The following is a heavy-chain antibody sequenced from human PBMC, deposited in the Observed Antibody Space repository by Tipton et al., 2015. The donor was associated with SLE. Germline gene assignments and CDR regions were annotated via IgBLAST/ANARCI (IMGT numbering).Heavy chain of an antibody. CDR2: TYHTGPT. CDR3: ARDFGNVGRFDS. CDR1: GFSISSGFN. J-gene: IGHJ5*01. Sequence: LRLSCTVSGFSISSGFNWGWIRQPPGKGLECIGITYHTGPTNYNPSLQRRVAMSVDTSKNLFSLKLNSLTAADTAVYYCARDFGNVGRFDSWGQGTLVTVSS. D-gene: IGHD3-10*01. V-gene: IGHV4-38-2*02.